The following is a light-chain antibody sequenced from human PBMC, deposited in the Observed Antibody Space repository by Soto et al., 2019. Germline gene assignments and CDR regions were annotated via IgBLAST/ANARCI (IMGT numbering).Light chain of an antibody. Sequence: EIVLTQSPGTLSLSPGERATLSCRASQSISSSFLAWYQQKPGQAPRLLIYGASRRATGIPDRFSGSGSGTDFTLTISRLEPEDFAVYYWQQYGSSLYTFGQGTKLEIK. CDR2: GAS. CDR3: QQYGSSLYT. J-gene: IGKJ2*01. V-gene: IGKV3-20*01. CDR1: QSISSSF.